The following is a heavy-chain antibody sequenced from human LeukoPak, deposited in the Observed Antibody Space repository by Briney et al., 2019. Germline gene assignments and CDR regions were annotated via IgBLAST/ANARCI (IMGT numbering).Heavy chain of an antibody. D-gene: IGHD3-22*01. CDR1: GFIFSRSA. V-gene: IGHV1-58*01. J-gene: IGHJ3*01. Sequence: SVKVSCKASGFIFSRSAVQWVRQARGQRLEWIGWIVVGSGNTNYAQKFQERVTMTRDMSTGTAYMELSSLRSEDTAVYYCAAGNYYDSSGYYPYAFDFWGQGTMVTVSS. CDR2: IVVGSGNT. CDR3: AAGNYYDSSGYYPYAFDF.